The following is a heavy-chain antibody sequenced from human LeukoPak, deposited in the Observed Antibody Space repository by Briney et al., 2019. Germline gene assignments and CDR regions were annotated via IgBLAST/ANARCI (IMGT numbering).Heavy chain of an antibody. CDR3: RSLEGGFDF. Sequence: SQTLSLTYAISGDSVSSSGAAWNWSRQSPSRGLVWLGGTKYRAKWYNDYAASVKNRISINPDTSKNQFSLQMNSVTPEDTAVYAKRSLEGGFDFWGQGTLVTVSS. V-gene: IGHV6-1*01. CDR1: GDSVSSSGAA. J-gene: IGHJ4*02. D-gene: IGHD2-15*01. CDR2: TKYRAKWYN.